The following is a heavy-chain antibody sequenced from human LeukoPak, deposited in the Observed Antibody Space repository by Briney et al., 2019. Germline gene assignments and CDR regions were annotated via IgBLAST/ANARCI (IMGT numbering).Heavy chain of an antibody. V-gene: IGHV3-30*04. CDR1: GFIFGSYV. J-gene: IGHJ4*02. D-gene: IGHD5-12*01. CDR3: ARDHDTVARYWGLIDY. Sequence: GRSLRLSCAASGFIFGSYVMPWVRQAPDKGLEWLAIISNDESKKHYADSVKGRFTISRDNSKNTLYLQMNSLRAEDTAVYYCARDHDTVARYWGLIDYWGQGTLVTVSS. CDR2: ISNDESKK.